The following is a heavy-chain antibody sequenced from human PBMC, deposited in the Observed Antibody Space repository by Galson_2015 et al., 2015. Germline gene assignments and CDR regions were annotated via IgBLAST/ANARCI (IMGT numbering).Heavy chain of an antibody. CDR1: GFTFSSYA. V-gene: IGHV3-30-3*01. D-gene: IGHD6-19*01. CDR3: ARDRVAVAGTGNWFDP. J-gene: IGHJ5*02. CDR2: ISYDGSNK. Sequence: SLRLSCAASGFTFSSYAMHWVRQAPGKGLEWVAVISYDGSNKYYADSVKGRFTISRDNSKNTLYLQMNSLRAEDTAVYYCARDRVAVAGTGNWFDPWGQGTLVTVSS.